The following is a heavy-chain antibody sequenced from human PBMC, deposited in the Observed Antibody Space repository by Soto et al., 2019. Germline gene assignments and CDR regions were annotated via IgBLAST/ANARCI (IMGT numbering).Heavy chain of an antibody. D-gene: IGHD2-2*02. Sequence: QVQLQESGPGLLKPSQTLSLTCTVSGVSISSGGYFWSWIRQHPGKGLEWIGYIYYSGSTFYNPSLQSRLSMSADTSENQLSLNLSSVTAADTAVYYCARLSCRSTTCYKSGGRFFDYWGQGTLVTVSS. J-gene: IGHJ4*02. CDR2: IYYSGST. V-gene: IGHV4-31*03. CDR1: GVSISSGGYF. CDR3: ARLSCRSTTCYKSGGRFFDY.